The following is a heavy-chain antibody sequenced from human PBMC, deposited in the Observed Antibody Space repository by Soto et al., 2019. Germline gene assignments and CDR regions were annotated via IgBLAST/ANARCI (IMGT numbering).Heavy chain of an antibody. CDR3: ARENLGSGDYGDYYFDY. V-gene: IGHV4-61*01. J-gene: IGHJ4*02. Sequence: QVQLQESGPGLVKPSETLSLTCTVSGGSVSSGSYYWSWIRQPPGKGLEGIGYSYYSGSTNYNPSLKSRVTISVDTSKNQFSLKLSSVTAADTAMYYCARENLGSGDYGDYYFDYWGQGTLVTVSS. CDR2: SYYSGST. D-gene: IGHD4-17*01. CDR1: GGSVSSGSYY.